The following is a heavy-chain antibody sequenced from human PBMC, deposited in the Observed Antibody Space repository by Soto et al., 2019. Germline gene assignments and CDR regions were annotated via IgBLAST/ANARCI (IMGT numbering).Heavy chain of an antibody. Sequence: QVQLVESGGGVVQPGRSLRLSCAASGFTFSSYGMHWVRQAPGKGLEWVAVISYDGSNKYYADYVKGRFTISRDNSKNTLYLQMNSLRAEDTAVYYCAKEAMITFGGVIVNFDYWGQGTLVTVSS. J-gene: IGHJ4*02. CDR1: GFTFSSYG. CDR2: ISYDGSNK. D-gene: IGHD3-16*02. V-gene: IGHV3-30*18. CDR3: AKEAMITFGGVIVNFDY.